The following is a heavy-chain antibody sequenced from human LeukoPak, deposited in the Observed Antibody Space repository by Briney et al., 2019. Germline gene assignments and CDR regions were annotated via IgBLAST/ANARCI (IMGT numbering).Heavy chain of an antibody. J-gene: IGHJ4*02. D-gene: IGHD6-13*01. Sequence: SETLSLTCTVSGGSIRSYYWSWIRQPPGKGLEWIGYIYYSGSTKYNPSLTSRVTISVDTSKNQFSLNLSSVTAADTAVYYCARGAAGTRDYWGQGTLVTVSS. CDR3: ARGAAGTRDY. CDR1: GGSIRSYY. V-gene: IGHV4-59*01. CDR2: IYYSGST.